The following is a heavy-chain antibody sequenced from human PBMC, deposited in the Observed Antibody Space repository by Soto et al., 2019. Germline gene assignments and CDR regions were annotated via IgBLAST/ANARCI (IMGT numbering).Heavy chain of an antibody. D-gene: IGHD1-26*01. CDR3: ARVSGSSYYGMDV. J-gene: IGHJ6*02. V-gene: IGHV4-4*02. Sequence: QVQLQESGPGLVKPSGTLSLTCAVSGGSISSSNWWSWVRQPPGKGLEWIGEIYHSGSTNYNPSLTSRVTISVDKSKTQFSLQLSSVTAAATAVYYGARVSGSSYYGMDVWGQGTTVTVSS. CDR1: GGSISSSNW. CDR2: IYHSGST.